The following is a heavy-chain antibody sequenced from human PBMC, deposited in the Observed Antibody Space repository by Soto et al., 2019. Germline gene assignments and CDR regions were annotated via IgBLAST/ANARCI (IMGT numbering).Heavy chain of an antibody. V-gene: IGHV3-48*02. CDR2: ISSSSSTI. Sequence: RRLSCAASGFTFSSYSMNWVRQAPGKGLEWVSYISSSSSTIYYADSVKGRFTISRDNAKNSLYLQMNSLRDEDTAVYYCARDSYYDFWSGYTDAFDIWGQGTMVTVSS. CDR3: ARDSYYDFWSGYTDAFDI. J-gene: IGHJ3*02. D-gene: IGHD3-3*01. CDR1: GFTFSSYS.